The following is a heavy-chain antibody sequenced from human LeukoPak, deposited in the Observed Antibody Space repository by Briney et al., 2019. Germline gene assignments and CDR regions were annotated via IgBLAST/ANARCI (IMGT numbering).Heavy chain of an antibody. D-gene: IGHD6-13*01. V-gene: IGHV1-2*02. J-gene: IGHJ4*02. CDR1: EYTFSVYH. Sequence: ASVNVSCKACEYTFSVYHIHWVRQAPGQGLEWMAWINPDSGDTNYAQKFQGRVTMTRDTSISTAYMEVSSLRSDDTAVYYCARIPGGSWAFDYWGQGTLITVSS. CDR3: ARIPGGSWAFDY. CDR2: INPDSGDT.